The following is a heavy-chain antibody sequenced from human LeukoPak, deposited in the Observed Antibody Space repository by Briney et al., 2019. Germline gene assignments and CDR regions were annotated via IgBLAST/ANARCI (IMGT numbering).Heavy chain of an antibody. D-gene: IGHD2-2*01. Sequence: ASVTVSFTASGGTFSSYAISWVRQAPGQGLEWMGRIIPILGIANYAQKFQGRVTITADKSTSTAYMELSSLRSEDTAVYYCARFPQCSSTSCYSSYGMDVWGQGTTVTVSS. CDR1: GGTFSSYA. J-gene: IGHJ6*02. CDR3: ARFPQCSSTSCYSSYGMDV. CDR2: IIPILGIA. V-gene: IGHV1-69*04.